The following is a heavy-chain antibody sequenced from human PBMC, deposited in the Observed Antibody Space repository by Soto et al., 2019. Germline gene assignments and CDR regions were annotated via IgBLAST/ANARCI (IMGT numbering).Heavy chain of an antibody. J-gene: IGHJ4*02. CDR1: GGSFSGYY. CDR2: INHSGST. V-gene: IGHV4-34*01. CDR3: ARARRVVPARYFDY. Sequence: SETLSLTCAVYGGSFSGYYWSWIRQPPGKGLEWIGEINHSGSTNYNPSLKSRVTISVDTSKNQFSLKLSSVTAADTAVYYCARARRVVPARYFDYWGQGTLVTVSS. D-gene: IGHD2-2*01.